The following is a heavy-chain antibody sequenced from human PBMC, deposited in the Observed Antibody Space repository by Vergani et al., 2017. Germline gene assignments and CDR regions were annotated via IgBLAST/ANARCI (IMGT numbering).Heavy chain of an antibody. Sequence: QVQLQQWGAGLLKPSETLSLTCAVYGGSFSGYYWSWIRQPPGKGLEWIGEINHSGSTNYNPSLKSRVTISVDTSKNQFSLKLSSVAAADTAVYYCAACPLYSGYFDYWGQGTLVTVSS. D-gene: IGHD6-13*01. V-gene: IGHV4-34*01. CDR2: INHSGST. CDR1: GGSFSGYY. J-gene: IGHJ4*02. CDR3: AACPLYSGYFDY.